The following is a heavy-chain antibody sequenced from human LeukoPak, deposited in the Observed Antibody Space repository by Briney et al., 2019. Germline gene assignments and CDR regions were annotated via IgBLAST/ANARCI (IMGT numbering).Heavy chain of an antibody. Sequence: GGSLRLSCAASGFTFSNAWMSWVRQAPGKGLEWVGRIKSKTDGGTTDYAAPEKGRLTISRDDSKNTLYLQMNSLKTEDTAVYYCTTDLYDYVWGSYRPTGYWGQGTLVTVSS. CDR2: IKSKTDGGTT. V-gene: IGHV3-15*01. D-gene: IGHD3-16*02. J-gene: IGHJ4*02. CDR3: TTDLYDYVWGSYRPTGY. CDR1: GFTFSNAW.